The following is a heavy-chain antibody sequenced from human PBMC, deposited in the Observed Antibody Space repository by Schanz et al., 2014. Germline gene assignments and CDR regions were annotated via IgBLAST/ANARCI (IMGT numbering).Heavy chain of an antibody. D-gene: IGHD6-13*01. CDR1: GSIFSKLL. V-gene: IGHV1-46*03. J-gene: IGHJ4*02. CDR3: ARDGEAAAGCDY. Sequence: QVQLVQSGAEVKKPGASVKVSCKVSGSIFSKLLMHWVRQAPGQGLEWMGIINPSGGSTSYAQKFQGRVTMTRDTSTSTVYMELSSLRSEDTAGYYCARDGEAAAGCDYWGQGTLVTVSS. CDR2: INPSGGST.